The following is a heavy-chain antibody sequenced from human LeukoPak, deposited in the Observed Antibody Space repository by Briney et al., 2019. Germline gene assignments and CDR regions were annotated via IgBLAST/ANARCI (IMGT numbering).Heavy chain of an antibody. V-gene: IGHV3-48*01. Sequence: GGSLRLSCAASGFTFSSYSMNWVRQAPGKGLEWVSYISSSSSTIYYADSVKGRFTISRDNAKNSLYLQMNSLRAEDTAVYYCARVGIAVAAPGYYFDYWGQGTLVTVSS. CDR2: ISSSSSTI. D-gene: IGHD6-19*01. J-gene: IGHJ4*02. CDR1: GFTFSSYS. CDR3: ARVGIAVAAPGYYFDY.